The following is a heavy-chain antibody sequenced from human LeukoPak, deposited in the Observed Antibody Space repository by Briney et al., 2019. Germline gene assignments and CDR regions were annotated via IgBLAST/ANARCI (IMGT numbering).Heavy chain of an antibody. D-gene: IGHD5-24*01. J-gene: IGHJ4*02. Sequence: GRSLRLSCSASGFTFTNYGMHWVRQAPGKGLEWVAVISYDGITNYYADSVKGRFTVSRDNSKNTLYLQMNSLRAEDTAVYYCAKEVEMGYSGLCDYWGQGTLVTVSS. CDR3: AKEVEMGYSGLCDY. CDR1: GFTFTNYG. V-gene: IGHV3-30*18. CDR2: ISYDGITN.